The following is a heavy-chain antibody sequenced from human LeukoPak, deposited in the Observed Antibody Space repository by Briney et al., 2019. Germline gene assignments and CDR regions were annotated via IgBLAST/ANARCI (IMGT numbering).Heavy chain of an antibody. V-gene: IGHV1-18*01. CDR1: GYTFTTYG. D-gene: IGHD4-17*01. Sequence: SVKVSCKTSGYTFTTYGVSWVRQAPGQGLEWMRWIGGHNGITSYAQNVQGRVDMPTDSSTSTAYMELRSLTSDDTAVYYCARSVATVTTHFDSWGQGTLVTVSS. CDR2: IGGHNGIT. J-gene: IGHJ4*02. CDR3: ARSVATVTTHFDS.